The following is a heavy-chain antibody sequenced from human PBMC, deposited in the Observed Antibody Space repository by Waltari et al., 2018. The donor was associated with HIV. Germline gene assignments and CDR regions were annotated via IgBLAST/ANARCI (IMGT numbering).Heavy chain of an antibody. CDR3: ATASRVVVTDRAAFDY. CDR1: GYSLPELS. J-gene: IGHJ4*02. CDR2: FDPEDGEI. Sequence: QVQLVQSGAEVKKPGASVQVSCKVSGYSLPELSMHWGRQAPGKGPEWMGGFDPEDGEIIYAQHFQGRVTMTEDTSTDTAYMELSSLRSEDTAVYYCATASRVVVTDRAAFDYWGQGTLVTVSS. V-gene: IGHV1-24*01. D-gene: IGHD2-21*02.